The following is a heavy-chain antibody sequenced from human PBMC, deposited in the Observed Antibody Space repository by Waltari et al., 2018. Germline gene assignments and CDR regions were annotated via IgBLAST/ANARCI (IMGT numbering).Heavy chain of an antibody. CDR3: ARDHTMVRGVITTYSFEY. V-gene: IGHV1-18*01. Sequence: QVQLVQSGAEVKKPGASVKVSCQAYGYTFTSYGISLVRQAPGQGLEWMGWISAYNGNTNYAQKLQGRVTMTTDTSTSTAYMELRSLRSDDTAVYYCARDHTMVRGVITTYSFEYWGQGTLVTVSS. J-gene: IGHJ4*02. D-gene: IGHD3-10*01. CDR1: GYTFTSYG. CDR2: ISAYNGNT.